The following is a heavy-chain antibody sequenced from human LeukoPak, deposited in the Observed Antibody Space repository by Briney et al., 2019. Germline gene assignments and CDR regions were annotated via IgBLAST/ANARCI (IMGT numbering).Heavy chain of an antibody. CDR1: SDSISSYF. CDR2: IYYSGST. D-gene: IGHD5-24*01. V-gene: IGHV4-59*01. J-gene: IGHJ4*02. Sequence: SETLSLTCTVSSDSISSYFWSWLRQAPGKGLEWIGYIYYSGSTNYNPSLKSRVALGVETSRDQLSLRLSSVTAADTAVYYCVREGDGSNSFDYWGQGILVTVSS. CDR3: VREGDGSNSFDY.